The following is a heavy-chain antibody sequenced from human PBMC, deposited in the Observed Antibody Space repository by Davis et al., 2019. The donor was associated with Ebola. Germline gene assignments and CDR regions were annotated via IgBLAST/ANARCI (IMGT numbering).Heavy chain of an antibody. V-gene: IGHV1-18*01. D-gene: IGHD5-12*01. Sequence: AASVKVSCKASGYTSTSYGISWVRQAPGQGLEWMGWISAYNGNTNYAQKLQGRVTMTTDTSTSTAYMELRSLRSDDTAVYYCAREGYSGYDGDFDYWGQGTLVTVSS. CDR3: AREGYSGYDGDFDY. CDR2: ISAYNGNT. J-gene: IGHJ4*02. CDR1: GYTSTSYG.